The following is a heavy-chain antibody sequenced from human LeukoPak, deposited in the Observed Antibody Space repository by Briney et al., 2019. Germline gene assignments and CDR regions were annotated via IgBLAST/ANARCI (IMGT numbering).Heavy chain of an antibody. CDR3: AKDKSNSGSYRSYYYYYMDV. J-gene: IGHJ6*03. CDR2: ISYNGSNK. Sequence: PGGSLRLSCAASGFTFSSYGMHWVRQAPGKGLEWVAVISYNGSNKYYADSVKGRFTISRDNSKNTLYLQMNSLRAEDTAVYYCAKDKSNSGSYRSYYYYYMDVWGKGTTVTISS. D-gene: IGHD3-16*02. V-gene: IGHV3-30*18. CDR1: GFTFSSYG.